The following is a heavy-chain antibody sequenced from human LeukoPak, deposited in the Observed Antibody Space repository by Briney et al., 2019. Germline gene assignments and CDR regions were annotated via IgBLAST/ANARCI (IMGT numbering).Heavy chain of an antibody. CDR3: ARERLRYFLKLFDAFDI. CDR2: ISSSGSTI. V-gene: IGHV3-11*01. Sequence: PGGSLRLSCAASGFTFSDYYMSWIRQAPGKGLEGVSYISSSGSTIYYADSVKGRFTISRDNAKNSLYLQMNSLRAEDTAVYYCARERLRYFLKLFDAFDIWGQGTMVTVSS. CDR1: GFTFSDYY. J-gene: IGHJ3*02. D-gene: IGHD3-9*01.